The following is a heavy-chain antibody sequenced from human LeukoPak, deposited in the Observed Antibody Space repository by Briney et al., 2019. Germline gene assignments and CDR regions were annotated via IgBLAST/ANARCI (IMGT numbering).Heavy chain of an antibody. D-gene: IGHD2-2*01. CDR2: FDPEDGET. V-gene: IGHV1-24*01. J-gene: IGHJ4*02. Sequence: ASVKVSCKVSGYTLTELSMHWVRQAPGKGLEWMGGFDPEDGETIYAQKFQGRVTMTEDTSTDTAYMELSSLRSEDTAVYYCATDPINYCSSTSCPFDYWGQGTLVTVSS. CDR1: GYTLTELS. CDR3: ATDPINYCSSTSCPFDY.